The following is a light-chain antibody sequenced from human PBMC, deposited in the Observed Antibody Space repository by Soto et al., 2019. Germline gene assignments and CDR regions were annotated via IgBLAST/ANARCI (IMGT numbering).Light chain of an antibody. CDR3: QQRTNVFT. CDR2: DAS. CDR1: QNVNNY. V-gene: IGKV3-11*01. Sequence: EVVLTQSPATLSLSPGERATLYCRASQNVNNYLAWYQQKPGQAPRLLIYDASNRATGIPARFSGGGSGADFFLTISSLEPEDFAVYYWQQRTNVFTFGPGTKVDIK. J-gene: IGKJ3*01.